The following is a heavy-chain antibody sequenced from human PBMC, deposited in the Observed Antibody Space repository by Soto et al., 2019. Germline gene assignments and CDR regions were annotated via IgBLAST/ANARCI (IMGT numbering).Heavy chain of an antibody. CDR1: GGSISSGDYY. Sequence: QVQLQESGPGLVKPSQTLSLTCTVSGGSISSGDYYWSWIRQPPGKGLEWIGYIYYSGSTYYNPSLTSRVTISVDTSKNQSSLKLSSVTAADTAVYYCARETGPYSGYDYLVYWGQGTLVTVSS. J-gene: IGHJ4*02. CDR2: IYYSGST. CDR3: ARETGPYSGYDYLVY. D-gene: IGHD5-12*01. V-gene: IGHV4-30-4*01.